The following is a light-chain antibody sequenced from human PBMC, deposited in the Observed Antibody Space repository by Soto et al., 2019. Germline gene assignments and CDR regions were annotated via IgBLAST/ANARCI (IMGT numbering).Light chain of an antibody. CDR1: RSDVGAYNY. V-gene: IGLV2-14*01. J-gene: IGLJ1*01. CDR2: EVT. CDR3: SSFTSRFTFV. Sequence: QSALTQPASVSGSPGQSIAISCTGTRSDVGAYNYVSRYQQHPGKAPKLMISEVTNRPSGVSDRFSGSKSGNTASLTISGLQAAEEADYYCSSFTSRFTFVFGTGTKVTV.